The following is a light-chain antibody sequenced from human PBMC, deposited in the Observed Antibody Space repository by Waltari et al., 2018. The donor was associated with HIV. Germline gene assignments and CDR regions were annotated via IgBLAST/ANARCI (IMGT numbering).Light chain of an antibody. J-gene: IGLJ3*02. CDR2: VDS. V-gene: IGLV1-40*01. CDR1: SPTIRAGPD. Sequence: QSVLTQPPSASGAPGQRVTIPCTGNSPTIRAGPDLHWYQQLPGIAPKLLIYVDSNRPSGVPDRFAGSKSGTSASLAITGLQAEDEADYYCQSYDSSLSGFWVFGGGTKLTVL. CDR3: QSYDSSLSGFWV.